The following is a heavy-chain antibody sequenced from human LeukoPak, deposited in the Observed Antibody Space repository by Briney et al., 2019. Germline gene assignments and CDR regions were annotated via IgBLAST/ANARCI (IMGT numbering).Heavy chain of an antibody. Sequence: GGSLRLSCAASGFTFDEYAMHWVRQVPGKGLEWVSGISWNSGSLDYAVAVKGRFTISRDNARNSLFLQMNSLRPEDTALYYCAKGTGRYWTYFDSWGQGTLVTVSS. D-gene: IGHD1-26*01. CDR2: ISWNSGSL. J-gene: IGHJ4*02. V-gene: IGHV3-9*01. CDR3: AKGTGRYWTYFDS. CDR1: GFTFDEYA.